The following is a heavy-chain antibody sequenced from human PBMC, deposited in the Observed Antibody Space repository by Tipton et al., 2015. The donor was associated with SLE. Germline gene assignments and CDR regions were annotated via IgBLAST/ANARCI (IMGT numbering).Heavy chain of an antibody. V-gene: IGHV4-59*11. CDR3: AGTRLRDGYKSHAFDI. CDR2: IYYSGST. D-gene: IGHD5-24*01. J-gene: IGHJ3*02. Sequence: TLSLTCTVSGGSISSHYWSWIRQPPGKGLEWIGYIYYSGSTNYNPSLKSRVTISVDTSKNQFSLKLSSVTAADTAVYYCAGTRLRDGYKSHAFDIWGQGTMVTVSS. CDR1: GGSISSHY.